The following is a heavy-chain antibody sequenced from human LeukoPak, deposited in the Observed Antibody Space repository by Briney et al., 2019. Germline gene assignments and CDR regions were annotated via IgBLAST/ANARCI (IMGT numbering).Heavy chain of an antibody. V-gene: IGHV1-3*03. Sequence: ASVKVSCKASGYTFTSYAMHWVRQAPGQRLEWMGWINAGNGNTKYSQEFQGRVTITRDTSASTAYMEPSSLRSEDMAVYYCARVSYGDYDFDYWGQGTLVTVSS. CDR1: GYTFTSYA. D-gene: IGHD4-17*01. CDR2: INAGNGNT. J-gene: IGHJ4*02. CDR3: ARVSYGDYDFDY.